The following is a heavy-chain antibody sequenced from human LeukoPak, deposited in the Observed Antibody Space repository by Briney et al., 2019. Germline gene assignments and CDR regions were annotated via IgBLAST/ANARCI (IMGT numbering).Heavy chain of an antibody. D-gene: IGHD3-10*01. CDR2: IGQDGTEK. CDR3: ARVGLWGSGRYYPDC. J-gene: IGHJ4*02. V-gene: IGHV3-7*01. Sequence: PGGSLRLSCAASRFSLSNYWMTWVRHAPGKRLEWVANIGQDGTEKYYVDSVKGRFTISRDNAKNSQHLQMNSLRVEDTAVYYCARVGLWGSGRYYPDCWGQGALVTVSS. CDR1: RFSLSNYW.